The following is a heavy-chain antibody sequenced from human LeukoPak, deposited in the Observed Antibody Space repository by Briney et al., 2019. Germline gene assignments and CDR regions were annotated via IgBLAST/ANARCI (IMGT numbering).Heavy chain of an antibody. CDR3: ARGGYYDSSGYYYGSPYFDY. V-gene: IGHV6-1*01. D-gene: IGHD3-22*01. CDR2: TYYRSKWYN. Sequence: SQTLSLTCAISGDSFSNNTAAWSWIRQSPSRGLEWLGRTYYRSKWYNDYAVSVRSRITINPDTSKNQFSLQLNSVTPEDTAVYYCARGGYYDSSGYYYGSPYFDYWGQGTLITVSS. CDR1: GDSFSNNTAA. J-gene: IGHJ4*02.